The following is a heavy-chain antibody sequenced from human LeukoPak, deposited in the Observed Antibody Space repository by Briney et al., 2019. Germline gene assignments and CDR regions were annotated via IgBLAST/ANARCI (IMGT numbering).Heavy chain of an antibody. D-gene: IGHD3-16*02. Sequence: PSETLSLTCTVSGGSISGNYWCWIRQPAGKGLEWIGRIYTSGSTNYNPSLKSRVTMSVDTSKKQFSLKLSSVTAADTAVYYCAVSSSYTTIYCLYWGEGTVDSVPS. CDR1: GGSISGNY. J-gene: IGHJ4*02. CDR2: IYTSGST. CDR3: AVSSSYTTIYCLY. V-gene: IGHV4-4*07.